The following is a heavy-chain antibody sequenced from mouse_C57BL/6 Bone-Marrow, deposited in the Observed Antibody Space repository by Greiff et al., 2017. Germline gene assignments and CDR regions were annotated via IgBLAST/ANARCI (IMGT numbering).Heavy chain of an antibody. D-gene: IGHD1-1*01. CDR3: ARVTTVPFAY. CDR1: GYSITSGYY. V-gene: IGHV3-6*01. CDR2: ISYDGSN. J-gene: IGHJ3*01. Sequence: EVKLVESGPGLVKPSQSLSLTCSVTGYSITSGYYWNWIRQFPGNKLEWMGYISYDGSNNYNPSLKNRISITRDTSKNQFFLKLNSVTTEDTATYYCARVTTVPFAYWGQGTLVTVSA.